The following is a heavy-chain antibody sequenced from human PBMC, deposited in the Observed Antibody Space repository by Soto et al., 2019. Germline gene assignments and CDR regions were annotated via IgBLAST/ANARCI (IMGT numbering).Heavy chain of an antibody. CDR3: TTVLSGYYDSSGYYYVSDY. CDR2: IKSKTDGGTT. D-gene: IGHD3-22*01. CDR1: GFTFSNAW. Sequence: GGSLRLSCAASGFTFSNAWMSWVRQAPGKGLEWVGRIKSKTDGGTTDYAAPVKGRFTISRDDSKNTLYLQMNSLKTEDTAVYYCTTVLSGYYDSSGYYYVSDYWGQGTLVTVSS. V-gene: IGHV3-15*01. J-gene: IGHJ4*02.